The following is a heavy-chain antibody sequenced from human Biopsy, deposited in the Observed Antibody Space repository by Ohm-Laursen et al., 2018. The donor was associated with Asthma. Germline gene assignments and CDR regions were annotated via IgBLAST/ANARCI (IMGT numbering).Heavy chain of an antibody. Sequence: ESSVKVSCKTSGYTFIGYHIHWVRQAPGQGLEWMGWINAGNGNTKYSEKFQGRVTITRDTSASTAYMDLSSLRSEDTAVYYCARTYYDFLTGQVNDALAMWGQGTVVTVSS. CDR3: ARTYYDFLTGQVNDALAM. CDR2: INAGNGNT. D-gene: IGHD3-9*01. CDR1: GYTFIGYH. J-gene: IGHJ3*02. V-gene: IGHV1-3*01.